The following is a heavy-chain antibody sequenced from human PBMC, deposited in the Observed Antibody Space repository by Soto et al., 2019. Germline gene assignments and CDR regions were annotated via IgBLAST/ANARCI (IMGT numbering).Heavy chain of an antibody. CDR1: GLTFTSYI. D-gene: IGHD5-18*01. Sequence: PGGSLRLSCAASGLTFTSYIMNWVRQAPGKGLEWVSFIHSSSSTIYYADSVKGRFTISRDNAKNSLYLQMNSLRDEDTAVYYCARDRGYTYGFDFWGQGALVTVSS. J-gene: IGHJ4*02. CDR2: IHSSSSTI. V-gene: IGHV3-48*02. CDR3: ARDRGYTYGFDF.